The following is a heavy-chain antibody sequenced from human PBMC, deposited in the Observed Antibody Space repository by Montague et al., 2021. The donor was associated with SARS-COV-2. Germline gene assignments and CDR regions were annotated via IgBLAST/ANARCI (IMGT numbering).Heavy chain of an antibody. V-gene: IGHV4-59*01. CDR3: ARNMLGGATFDL. J-gene: IGHJ4*02. CDR2: IYSSGIT. D-gene: IGHD1-26*01. Sequence: SETLSLTCSVSGDPMNGYYWSWIRQSPGRGLEWIGYIYSSGITNYNPSLKTRLTISVDTSKNRFSLKLNSVTAADTAIYCCARNMLGGATFDLWGQGTLVTVSS. CDR1: GDPMNGYY.